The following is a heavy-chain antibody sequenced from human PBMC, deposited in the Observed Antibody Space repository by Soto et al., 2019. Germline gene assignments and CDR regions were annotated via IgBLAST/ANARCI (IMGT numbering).Heavy chain of an antibody. CDR3: ARDASEGAAAGTLDY. Sequence: SETLSLTCTVSGGSVSSGSYYWSWIRQPPGKGLEWVGYIYYSASTNNNPSLKCRVTISVDTSKNQFCLKLSSGTAADTAVYYCARDASEGAAAGTLDYWGQGTLVTVSS. V-gene: IGHV4-61*01. CDR1: GGSVSSGSYY. D-gene: IGHD6-13*01. J-gene: IGHJ4*02. CDR2: IYYSAST.